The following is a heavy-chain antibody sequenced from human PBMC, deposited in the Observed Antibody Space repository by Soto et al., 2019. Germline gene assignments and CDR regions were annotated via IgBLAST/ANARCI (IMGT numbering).Heavy chain of an antibody. CDR2: IWVDGSNK. J-gene: IGHJ4*02. Sequence: PGGSLRLSCAASGFTFTNYGMHWVRQAPGKGLEWVAVIWVDGSNKYYADSVKGRFTISRDNSKNTLYLQMNSLRAEDTAVYYCARGQFDDSSGGFDYWGQGT. CDR3: ARGQFDDSSGGFDY. D-gene: IGHD3-22*01. V-gene: IGHV3-33*01. CDR1: GFTFTNYG.